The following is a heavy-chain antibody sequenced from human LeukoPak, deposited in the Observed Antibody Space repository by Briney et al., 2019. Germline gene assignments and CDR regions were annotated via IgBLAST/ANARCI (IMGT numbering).Heavy chain of an antibody. V-gene: IGHV4-34*01. CDR3: ARNQKLLWKD. D-gene: IGHD3-10*01. CDR1: GFTFSSYW. CDR2: INHSGST. J-gene: IGHJ4*02. Sequence: GSLRLSCAASGFTFSSYWMSWVRQAPGKGLEWIGEINHSGSTNYNPSLKSRVTISVDTSKNQFSLKLSSVTAADTAVYYCARNQKLLWKDWGQGTLVTVSS.